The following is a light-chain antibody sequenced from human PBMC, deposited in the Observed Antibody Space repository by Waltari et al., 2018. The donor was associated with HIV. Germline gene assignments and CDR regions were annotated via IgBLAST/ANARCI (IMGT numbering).Light chain of an antibody. CDR1: RSHIGTYNL. Sequence: QSALTQPASVSGSPGQSITISCTGTRSHIGTYNLVSWHQQHPGKAPKTLIYEVSQRPSGVSNRFSGSKSGNTASLTISGLQAEDEADYYCCSYAGSSTLVFGGGTKVTVL. CDR2: EVS. CDR3: CSYAGSSTLV. V-gene: IGLV2-23*02. J-gene: IGLJ3*02.